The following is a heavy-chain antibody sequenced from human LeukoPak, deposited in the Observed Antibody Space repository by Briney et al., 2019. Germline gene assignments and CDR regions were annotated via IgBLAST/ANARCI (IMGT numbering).Heavy chain of an antibody. CDR2: IYTTGDT. J-gene: IGHJ5*02. CDR1: GGSMSTYY. Sequence: SETLSLTCTVSGGSMSTYYWSWIRQPAGRGLEWIGRIYTTGDTNYNPSLKSRVTMSVDTSKNQFSLKLSSVTAADTAVYYCARDARPMRWFDPWGQGTLVTVSS. V-gene: IGHV4-4*07. CDR3: ARDARPMRWFDP.